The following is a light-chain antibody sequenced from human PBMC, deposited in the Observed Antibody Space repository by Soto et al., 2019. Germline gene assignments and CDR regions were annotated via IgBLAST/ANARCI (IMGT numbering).Light chain of an antibody. CDR2: DAS. Sequence: DIQMTQSPSTQSASVGDRATITCRASQSISTWLAWYQQKPGKAPKLLVYDASTLQSGVASRFSGSGSGTEFTLIIIGLQPDDSATYYCQQYTNTNNPWMFGQGTKVEIK. CDR3: QQYTNTNNPWM. J-gene: IGKJ2*01. V-gene: IGKV1-5*01. CDR1: QSISTW.